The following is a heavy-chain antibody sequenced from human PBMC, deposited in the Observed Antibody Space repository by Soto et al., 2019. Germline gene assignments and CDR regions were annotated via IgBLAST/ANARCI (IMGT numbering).Heavy chain of an antibody. V-gene: IGHV4-34*01. Sequence: SETLSLTCAVSGGSFSGYYWSWVRQPPGKGLEWIGDINHTGGSNYNPSLKSRVMISVDTAKTQFSLNVTSVTAADTAVYYCAREVGYYSATRRNLYFDYWGPGTPVTVSS. CDR2: INHTGGS. D-gene: IGHD2-2*01. CDR3: AREVGYYSATRRNLYFDY. J-gene: IGHJ4*02. CDR1: GGSFSGYY.